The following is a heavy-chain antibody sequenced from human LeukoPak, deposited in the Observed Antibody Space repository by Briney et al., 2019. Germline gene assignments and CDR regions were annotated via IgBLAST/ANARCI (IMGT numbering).Heavy chain of an antibody. V-gene: IGHV3-30-3*01. CDR1: GFAFSSYA. D-gene: IGHD1-14*01. Sequence: GRSLRLSCAASGFAFSSYAMHWVRQAPGKGLEWVAFISYDGSSIYYADSVKGRFTISRDNSKNTQYLQMDSLRAEDTAVYFCARDQPGTYTLSGAWGQGTLVTVSS. J-gene: IGHJ5*02. CDR3: ARDQPGTYTLSGA. CDR2: ISYDGSSI.